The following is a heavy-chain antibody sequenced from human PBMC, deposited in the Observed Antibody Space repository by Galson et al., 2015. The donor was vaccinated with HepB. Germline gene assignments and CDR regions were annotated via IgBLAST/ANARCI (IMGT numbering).Heavy chain of an antibody. Sequence: SLRLSCAAPGFSFTSYAMSWVRQAPGKGLEWVSAIPPSGDNTYSAASVKGRFTISRDNSKNTLFLQKTSLTADDTAIYYCARVHPEYSSGWYRQALYYFDSWGQGTLVTVSS. D-gene: IGHD6-19*01. J-gene: IGHJ4*02. CDR2: IPPSGDNT. V-gene: IGHV3-23*01. CDR1: GFSFTSYA. CDR3: ARVHPEYSSGWYRQALYYFDS.